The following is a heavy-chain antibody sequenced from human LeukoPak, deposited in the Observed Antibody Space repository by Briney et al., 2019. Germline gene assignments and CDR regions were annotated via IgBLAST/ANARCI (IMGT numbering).Heavy chain of an antibody. Sequence: PGGSLRLSCAASGFTFSSYGMSWVRQAPGKWLEWVSGISDSGGSIYYAQSVKGRFTISRDNSKNTLYLQMNSLRAEDTAVYYCAKDLKQLANFDYWGQGTLVTVSS. J-gene: IGHJ4*02. CDR3: AKDLKQLANFDY. V-gene: IGHV3-23*01. CDR1: GFTFSSYG. D-gene: IGHD6-6*01. CDR2: ISDSGGSI.